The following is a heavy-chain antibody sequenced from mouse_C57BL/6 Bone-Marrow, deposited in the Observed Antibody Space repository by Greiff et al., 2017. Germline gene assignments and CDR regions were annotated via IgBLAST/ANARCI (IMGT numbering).Heavy chain of an antibody. CDR3: AREGYYGSSYSWFAY. J-gene: IGHJ3*01. D-gene: IGHD1-1*01. CDR2: IYPRSGNT. V-gene: IGHV1-81*01. CDR1: GYTFTSYG. Sequence: QVQLKQSGAELARPGASVKLSCKASGYTFTSYGISWVKQRTGQGLEWIGEIYPRSGNTYYNEKFEGKATLTADKSSSTAYMELRSLTSEDSAVYFCAREGYYGSSYSWFAYWGQGTLVTVSA.